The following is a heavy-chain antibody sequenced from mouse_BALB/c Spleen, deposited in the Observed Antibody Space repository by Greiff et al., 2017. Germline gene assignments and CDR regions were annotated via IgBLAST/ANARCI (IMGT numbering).Heavy chain of an antibody. D-gene: IGHD2-3*01. CDR1: GFTFTDYY. CDR2: IRNKANGYTT. Sequence: EVMLVESGGGLVQPGGSLRLSCAPSGFTFTDYYMSWVRQPPGKALEWLGFIRNKANGYTTEYSASVKGRFTISRDNSQSILYLQMNTLRAEDSATYYCARLYDGYYFDYWGQGTTLTVSS. V-gene: IGHV7-3*02. J-gene: IGHJ2*01. CDR3: ARLYDGYYFDY.